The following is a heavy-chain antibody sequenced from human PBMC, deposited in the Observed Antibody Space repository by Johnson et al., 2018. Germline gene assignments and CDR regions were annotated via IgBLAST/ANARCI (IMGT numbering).Heavy chain of an antibody. D-gene: IGHD3-10*01. V-gene: IGHV3-30*18. Sequence: QVQLVESGGGVVQPGRSLRLSCAASGFTFSSYGMHWVRQAPGKGLEWVAVISYDGSIKYFADSVKGRFTISRDNSKNTLYLQMNSLRAEDTTAVSYCAKDRGAAPYYYYYMDVWGKGTTVTVSS. CDR2: ISYDGSIK. CDR1: GFTFSSYG. CDR3: AKDRGAAPYYYYYMDV. J-gene: IGHJ6*03.